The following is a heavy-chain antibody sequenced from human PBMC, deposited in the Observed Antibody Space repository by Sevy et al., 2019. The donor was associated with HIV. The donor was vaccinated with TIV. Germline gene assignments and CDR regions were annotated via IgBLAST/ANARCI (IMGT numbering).Heavy chain of an antibody. J-gene: IGHJ6*02. CDR3: AESYFGSGTSYGMDL. CDR1: GFTFRNFW. CDR2: IRQDGSEK. Sequence: GGSLRLSCAVSGFTFRNFWMSWVRQAPGKGLEWVANIRQDGSEKYYVDSGRGRFTISRDNAKNSLFLQLNSLRADDTAIYYCAESYFGSGTSYGMDLWGRGTTVTVSS. D-gene: IGHD3-10*01. V-gene: IGHV3-7*01.